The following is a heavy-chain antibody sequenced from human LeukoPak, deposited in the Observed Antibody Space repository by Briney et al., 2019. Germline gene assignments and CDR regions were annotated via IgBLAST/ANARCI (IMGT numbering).Heavy chain of an antibody. Sequence: PGGSLRLSSAASGFTFSSYAMHWVRQAPGKGLEYVSAISSNGGSTYYANSVKGRFTISRDNSKNTLYLQMGSLRAEDMAVYYCARDVQQLGYFDYWGQGTLVTVSS. CDR3: ARDVQQLGYFDY. J-gene: IGHJ4*02. CDR1: GFTFSSYA. CDR2: ISSNGGST. V-gene: IGHV3-64*01. D-gene: IGHD6-6*01.